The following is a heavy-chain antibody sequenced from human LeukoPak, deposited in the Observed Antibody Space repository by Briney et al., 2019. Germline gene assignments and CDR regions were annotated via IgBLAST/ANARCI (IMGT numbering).Heavy chain of an antibody. CDR2: IWMGGKNK. CDR1: GFTFRNYG. J-gene: IGHJ3*02. Sequence: GGSLRLSCAASGFTFRNYGMHWVRQAPGKGLEWVAVIWMGGKNKYSADSVKGRFTISRDNSKNTLYLQMNSLRAEDTAVYYCAKGIRITMIVVVIPAFDIWGQGTMVTVSS. V-gene: IGHV3-33*06. D-gene: IGHD3-22*01. CDR3: AKGIRITMIVVVIPAFDI.